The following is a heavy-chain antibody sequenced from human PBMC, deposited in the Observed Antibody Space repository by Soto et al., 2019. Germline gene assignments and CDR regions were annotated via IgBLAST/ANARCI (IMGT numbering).Heavy chain of an antibody. CDR3: ARMWGGYSGYNYGADS. V-gene: IGHV3-48*03. CDR2: ITTTGSTI. CDR1: GFPFSNYE. D-gene: IGHD5-18*01. J-gene: IGHJ5*02. Sequence: LRPSCAASGFPFSNYEMNWVRQAPGKGLEWVSYITTTGSTIYYADSVKGRFTISRDNAKNSLYLQMNSLRAEDTAVYYCARMWGGYSGYNYGADSWGQGTLVTVSS.